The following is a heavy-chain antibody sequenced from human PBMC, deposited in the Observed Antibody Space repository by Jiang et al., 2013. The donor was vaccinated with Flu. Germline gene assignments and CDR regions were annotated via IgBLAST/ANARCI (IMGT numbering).Heavy chain of an antibody. D-gene: IGHD3-22*01. Sequence: KPTQTLTLTCTFSGFSLSTSGVGVGWIRQPPGKALEWLARIDWDDDEYYSTSLRTRLSISKDTSEDQVVLTLTNLDPVDTATYYCARMGCYYDSGGTQTYFFDSWGPGILVTVSS. CDR3: ARMGCYYDSGGTQTYFFDS. V-gene: IGHV2-70*11. CDR1: GFSLSTSGVG. CDR2: IDWDDDE. J-gene: IGHJ4*02.